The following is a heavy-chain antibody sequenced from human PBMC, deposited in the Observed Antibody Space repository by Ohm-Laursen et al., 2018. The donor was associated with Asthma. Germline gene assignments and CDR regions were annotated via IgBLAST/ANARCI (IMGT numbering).Heavy chain of an antibody. J-gene: IGHJ2*01. CDR1: GYTFTSYD. CDR2: MNPNSGNT. D-gene: IGHD2-15*01. CDR3: ASDYCSGGSCAFL. Sequence: SVKVSCKASGYTFTSYDINWVRQATGQGLEWMGWMNPNSGNTGYAQKFQGRVTMTRNTSISTAYMELSSLRSEDTAVYYCASDYCSGGSCAFLWGRGTLVTVSS. V-gene: IGHV1-8*01.